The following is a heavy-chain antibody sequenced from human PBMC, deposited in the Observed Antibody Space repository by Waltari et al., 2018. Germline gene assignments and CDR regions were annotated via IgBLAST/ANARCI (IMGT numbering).Heavy chain of an antibody. Sequence: QVHLQESGPGRLKPSETLSLTCTVPGGFVNNLSWSWIRRPAGKGLEGIGRVFSSGSTNYNSSLKSRVTMSVDTSKNQISLKLTSVTAADTGIYYCARGRGLQGFNFYYDMDVWGKGSAVTVSS. CDR3: ARGRGLQGFNFYYDMDV. V-gene: IGHV4-4*07. CDR1: GGFVNNLS. CDR2: VFSSGST. D-gene: IGHD4-4*01. J-gene: IGHJ6*03.